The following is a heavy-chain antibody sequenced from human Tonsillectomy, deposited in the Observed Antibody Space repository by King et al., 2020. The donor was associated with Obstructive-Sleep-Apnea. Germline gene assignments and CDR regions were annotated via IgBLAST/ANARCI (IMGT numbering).Heavy chain of an antibody. CDR2: IYYSGST. D-gene: IGHD1-26*01. CDR1: GGSISSSSYY. V-gene: IGHV4-39*07. J-gene: IGHJ4*02. CDR3: ASVQIRGSNPIDY. Sequence: QLQESGPGLVKPSETLSLTCTVSGGSISSSSYYWGWIRQPPGKGLEWIGSIYYSGSTYYNPSLKSRVTISVDTSKNPFSLKLSSVTAAETAIYYCASVQIRGSNPIDYWGQGTLVTV.